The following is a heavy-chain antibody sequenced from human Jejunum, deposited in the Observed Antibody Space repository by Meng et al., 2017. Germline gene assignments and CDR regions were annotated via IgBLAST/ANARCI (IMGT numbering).Heavy chain of an antibody. CDR2: IRSKGFGGTA. V-gene: IGHV3-49*04. Sequence: GESLKISCTSSGFTFGDYVMSWVRQAPEKGLEWLGFIRSKGFGGTAEYAASVEGRFTISRDDSKGIAYLQMNSLKTEDTALYYCTRDHTMGTGTTQWFDPWGQGTRVTV. CDR3: TRDHTMGTGTTQWFDP. CDR1: GFTFGDYV. D-gene: IGHD1-1*01. J-gene: IGHJ5*02.